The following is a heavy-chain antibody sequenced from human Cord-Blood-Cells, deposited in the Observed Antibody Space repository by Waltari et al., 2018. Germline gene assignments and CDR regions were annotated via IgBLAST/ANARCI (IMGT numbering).Heavy chain of an antibody. CDR3: AREPYSSSWYSDY. CDR1: GFSFSSYA. J-gene: IGHJ4*02. D-gene: IGHD6-13*01. V-gene: IGHV3-30-3*01. CDR2: ISVDGHIK. Sequence: QVQLVESGGGVVQPGRYLRLSCAAAGFSFSSYAMHGVRQAPGKGLEGGAVISVDGHIKYIAASVRGRLTISRVNSKDTCYLHSNSLRAEDKAVYYCAREPYSSSWYSDYWGQGTLVTVSS.